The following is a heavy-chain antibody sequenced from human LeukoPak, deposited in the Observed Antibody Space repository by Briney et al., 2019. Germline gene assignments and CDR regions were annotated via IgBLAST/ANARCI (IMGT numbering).Heavy chain of an antibody. CDR2: ISYDGSNK. V-gene: IGHV3-30*04. J-gene: IGHJ5*02. Sequence: GGSLRLSCAASGFTFSSYAMHWVRQAPGKGLEWVAVISYDGSNKYYADSVKGRFTISRDNSKNTLYLQMNSLRAEDTAVYYCARDHGYSDYEANWFDPWGQGTLVTVSS. CDR3: ARDHGYSDYEANWFDP. CDR1: GFTFSSYA. D-gene: IGHD4-11*01.